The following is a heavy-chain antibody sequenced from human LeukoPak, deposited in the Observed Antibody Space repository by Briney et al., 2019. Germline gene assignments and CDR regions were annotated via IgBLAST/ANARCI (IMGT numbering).Heavy chain of an antibody. CDR1: GFTFSSYA. CDR3: AKEVRGAFDY. V-gene: IGHV3-30*18. Sequence: GGSLRLSCAASGFTFSSYAMSWVRQAPGKGLEWVAVISYDGSNKYYADSVKGRFTISRDNSKNTLYLQMNSLRAEDTAVYYCAKEVRGAFDYWGQGTLVTVSS. J-gene: IGHJ4*02. CDR2: ISYDGSNK. D-gene: IGHD3-10*01.